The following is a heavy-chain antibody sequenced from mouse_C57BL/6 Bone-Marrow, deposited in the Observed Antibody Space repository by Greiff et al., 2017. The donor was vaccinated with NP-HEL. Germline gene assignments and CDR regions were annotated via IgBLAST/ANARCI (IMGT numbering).Heavy chain of an antibody. D-gene: IGHD1-1*01. CDR1: GFTFTDYY. Sequence: VQLQQSGPVLVKPGPSVKISCKASGFTFTDYYMHWVKQSHGKSLEWIGLVYPYNGGTSYNQKFKGKATLTADKSSSTAYMELRSLTSEDSAVYFCAPYGSSYGWYFDVWGTGTTVTVSS. CDR2: VYPYNGGT. V-gene: IGHV1-36*01. J-gene: IGHJ1*03. CDR3: APYGSSYGWYFDV.